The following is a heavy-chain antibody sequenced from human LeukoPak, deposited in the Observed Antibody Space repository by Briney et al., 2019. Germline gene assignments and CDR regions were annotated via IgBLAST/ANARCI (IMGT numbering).Heavy chain of an antibody. CDR2: ISGSGGST. J-gene: IGHJ6*03. D-gene: IGHD3-10*01. V-gene: IGHV3-23*01. CDR3: AKRGVSYYYYYMDV. CDR1: GFTFSSYA. Sequence: PGGSLRLSCAASGFTFSSYAMSWVRQAPGKGLEWVSAISGSGGSTYYADSVKGRFTISRDNSKNTLYLQMNSLRAEDTAVYYCAKRGVSYYYYYMDVWGKGTTVTISS.